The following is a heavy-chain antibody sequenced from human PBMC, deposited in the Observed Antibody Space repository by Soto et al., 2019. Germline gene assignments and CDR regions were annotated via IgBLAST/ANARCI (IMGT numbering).Heavy chain of an antibody. J-gene: IGHJ4*02. D-gene: IGHD3-22*01. CDR3: ARALPPFYYDSSAYYDLAY. CDR2: INAGNGNT. CDR1: GYTFTSYA. V-gene: IGHV1-3*01. Sequence: SVKVSCKASGYTFTSYAMHWVRQAPGQRLEWMGWINAGNGNTKYSQKFQGRVTITRDTSASTAYMELSSLRSEDTAVYYCARALPPFYYDSSAYYDLAYWGQGTLVTVSS.